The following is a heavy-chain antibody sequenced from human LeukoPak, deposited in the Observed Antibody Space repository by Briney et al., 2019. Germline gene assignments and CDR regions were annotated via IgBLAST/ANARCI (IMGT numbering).Heavy chain of an antibody. Sequence: GGSLRLSCAASGFPFRSYAMSWVRLAPGKGLEWVSGISRSGGSSYYADSVKGRFTISRDNSKDTLYLKMTLLRAEDTAVYYCAKDGSLYYDSSEWGAQHWGQGTLVTVSS. D-gene: IGHD3-22*01. CDR3: AKDGSLYYDSSEWGAQH. V-gene: IGHV3-23*01. CDR1: GFPFRSYA. CDR2: ISRSGGSS. J-gene: IGHJ1*01.